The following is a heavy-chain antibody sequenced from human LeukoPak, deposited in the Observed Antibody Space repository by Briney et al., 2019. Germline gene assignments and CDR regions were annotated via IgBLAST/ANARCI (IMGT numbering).Heavy chain of an antibody. Sequence: SETLSLTCAVSSYSISSVYYWGWIRQPPGKGLEWIGSISHSGSTYYNPSLKSRVTISVDTSKNQFSLKLSSVTAADTAAYYCARDGGYCSGVTCYPFLDYWGRGTLVTVSS. CDR2: ISHSGST. J-gene: IGHJ4*02. CDR1: SYSISSVYY. CDR3: ARDGGYCSGVTCYPFLDY. D-gene: IGHD2-15*01. V-gene: IGHV4-38-2*02.